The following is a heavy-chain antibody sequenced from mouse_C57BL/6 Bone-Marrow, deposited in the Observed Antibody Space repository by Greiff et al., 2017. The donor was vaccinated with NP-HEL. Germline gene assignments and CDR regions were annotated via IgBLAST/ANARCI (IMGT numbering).Heavy chain of an antibody. CDR1: GYTFTSYG. Sequence: VQLQQSGAELARPGASVKLSCKASGYTFTSYGISWVKQRTGQGLEWIGEIYPRSGNTYYNEKFKGKATLTADKSSSTAYMELRSLTSEDSAVYFCAIYYGSSYHYYYALDYWGQGTSVTVSS. CDR3: AIYYGSSYHYYYALDY. V-gene: IGHV1-81*01. J-gene: IGHJ4*01. D-gene: IGHD1-1*01. CDR2: IYPRSGNT.